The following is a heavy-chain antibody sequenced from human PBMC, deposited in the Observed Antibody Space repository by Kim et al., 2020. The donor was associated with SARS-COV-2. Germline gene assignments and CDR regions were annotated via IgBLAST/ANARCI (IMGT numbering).Heavy chain of an antibody. D-gene: IGHD3-10*01. J-gene: IGHJ5*02. V-gene: IGHV1-69*13. Sequence: SVKVSCKASGGTFSSYAISWVRQAPGQGLEWMGGIIPIFGTANYAQKFQGRVTITAAESTSTAYMELSSLRSEDTAVYYCARASRGWFGECINWFDPWGQGTLVTVSS. CDR2: IIPIFGTA. CDR3: ARASRGWFGECINWFDP. CDR1: GGTFSSYA.